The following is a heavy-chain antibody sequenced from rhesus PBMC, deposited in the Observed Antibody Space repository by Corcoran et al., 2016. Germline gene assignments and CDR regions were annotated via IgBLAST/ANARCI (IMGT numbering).Heavy chain of an antibody. Sequence: QVQLQESGLGLVKPSEILSLTCAVSGGSISSGYYYWSWIRQPPGKGLEWIGYITYIGSTSYNLSLKSRVTISRDTSKNQFSLKLSSVTAADTAVYYCARDQRGAPFDYWGQGVLVTVSS. J-gene: IGHJ4*01. CDR3: ARDQRGAPFDY. CDR2: ITYIGST. D-gene: IGHD3-34*01. CDR1: GGSISSGYYY. V-gene: IGHV4-122*02.